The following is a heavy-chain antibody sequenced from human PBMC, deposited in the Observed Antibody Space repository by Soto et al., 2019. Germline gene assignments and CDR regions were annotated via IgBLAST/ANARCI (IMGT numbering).Heavy chain of an antibody. CDR1: GFIVNNIF. CDR2: ISSDDNT. D-gene: IGHD3-3*01. V-gene: IGHV3-66*01. CDR3: ARDILGGSYDFSH. Sequence: EVQLMESGGGLVQPGGSLRLSCAASGFIVNNIFMTWVRQAPGKGLEWLSTISSDDNTYYADSVKGRFTISRDSPKNTXXXXXXXXXXXXTAVYHCARDILGGSYDFSHGGQGALVTVSS. J-gene: IGHJ1*01.